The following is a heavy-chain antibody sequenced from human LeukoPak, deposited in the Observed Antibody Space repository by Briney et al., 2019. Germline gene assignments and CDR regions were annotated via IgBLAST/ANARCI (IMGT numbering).Heavy chain of an antibody. V-gene: IGHV1-18*01. J-gene: IGHJ4*02. CDR2: ISAYNGNT. D-gene: IGHD1-26*01. CDR3: ARDSGSYYFDY. Sequence: ASVKVSCMASGYTFTSYGISWVRQAPGQGLEWMGWISAYNGNTKYAQKLQGRVTMTTDASTSTVYMELRSLRSDDTAVYYCARDSGSYYFDYWGQGTLVTVSS. CDR1: GYTFTSYG.